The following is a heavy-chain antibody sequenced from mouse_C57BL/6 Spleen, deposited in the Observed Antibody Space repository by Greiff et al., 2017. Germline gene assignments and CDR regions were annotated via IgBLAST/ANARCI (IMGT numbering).Heavy chain of an antibody. V-gene: IGHV1-62-2*01. CDR2: FYPGSGSI. J-gene: IGHJ2*01. Sequence: QVQLQQSGAELVNPGASVKLSCKVSGYSFTEYTLHWVKQRFGQGLERIGWFYPGSGSIKYNEKFKVKATLTAEKSSSTVYMELSRLTSEDSAVYFCARHEVYYGILDYWGQGTTLTVSS. CDR1: GYSFTEYT. CDR3: ARHEVYYGILDY. D-gene: IGHD2-1*01.